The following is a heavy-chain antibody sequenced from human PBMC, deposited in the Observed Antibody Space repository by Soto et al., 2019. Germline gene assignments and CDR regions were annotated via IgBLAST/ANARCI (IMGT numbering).Heavy chain of an antibody. CDR1: GFTFSSYA. CDR2: ISYDGSNK. J-gene: IGHJ4*02. Sequence: PGGSLRLSCAASGFTFSSYAMHWVRQAPGKGLEWVAVISYDGSNKYYADSVKGRFTISRDNSKNTLYLQMNSLRAEDTAVYYCARVRVGATSGYFDYWGQGTLVTVSS. CDR3: ARVRVGATSGYFDY. V-gene: IGHV3-30-3*01. D-gene: IGHD1-26*01.